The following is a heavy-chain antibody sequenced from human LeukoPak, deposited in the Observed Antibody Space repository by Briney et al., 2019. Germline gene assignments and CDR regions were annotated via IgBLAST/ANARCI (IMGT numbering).Heavy chain of an antibody. CDR1: GYTFTGYY. J-gene: IGHJ4*02. Sequence: ASVKVSCKASGYTFTGYYMHWVRQAPGQGLEWMGWINPNSGGTNYAQRFQGRVTMTRDTSISTAYMELSRLRSDDTAVYYCARDFSGNSGYDSDYWGQGTLVTVSS. CDR3: ARDFSGNSGYDSDY. D-gene: IGHD5-12*01. V-gene: IGHV1-2*02. CDR2: INPNSGGT.